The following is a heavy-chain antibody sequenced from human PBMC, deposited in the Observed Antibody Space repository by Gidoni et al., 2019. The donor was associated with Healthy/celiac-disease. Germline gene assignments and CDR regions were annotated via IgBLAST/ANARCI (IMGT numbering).Heavy chain of an antibody. V-gene: IGHV4-34*01. Sequence: QVQLQQWGAGLLKPSATLSLTCAVYGGSFSGYYWSWIRQPPGKGLEWIGEINHSGSTNYNPSLKSRVTISVDTSKNQLSLKLSSVTAADTAVYYCARRRSGYYRDAFDIWGQGTMVTVSS. CDR2: INHSGST. CDR1: GGSFSGYY. D-gene: IGHD3-3*01. CDR3: ARRRSGYYRDAFDI. J-gene: IGHJ3*02.